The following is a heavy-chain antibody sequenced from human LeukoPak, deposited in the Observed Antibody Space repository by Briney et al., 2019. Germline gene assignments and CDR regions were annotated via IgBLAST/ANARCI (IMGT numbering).Heavy chain of an antibody. D-gene: IGHD2-2*03. Sequence: PSETLSLTCTVSGGSISSSTYYWGWIRQPPGKGLEWIGNIYYSGNTYYNPSLKSRVAISVDTSKNQFSLKLSSVTAADTAVYYCARDGYVAVVYWGQGTLVTVSS. CDR2: IYYSGNT. J-gene: IGHJ4*02. CDR1: GGSISSSTYY. CDR3: ARDGYVAVVY. V-gene: IGHV4-39*07.